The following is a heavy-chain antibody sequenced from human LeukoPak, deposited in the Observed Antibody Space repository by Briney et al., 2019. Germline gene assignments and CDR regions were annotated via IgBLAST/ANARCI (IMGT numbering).Heavy chain of an antibody. V-gene: IGHV3-21*01. CDR2: ISSSSYYI. D-gene: IGHD5-12*01. J-gene: IGHJ6*03. Sequence: GGSLRLSCAASGFTFGDYSMNWVRQAPGKGLEWVSSISSSSYYIYYADSVKGRFTISRDNAKSSLYLQMNSLRAEDTAVYYCAKGGGYEAQYYYYYLDVWGKGTTVTISS. CDR1: GFTFGDYS. CDR3: AKGGGYEAQYYYYYLDV.